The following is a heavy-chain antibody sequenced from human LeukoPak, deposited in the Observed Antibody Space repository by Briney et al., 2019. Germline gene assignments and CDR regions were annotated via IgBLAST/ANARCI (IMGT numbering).Heavy chain of an antibody. D-gene: IGHD3-22*01. CDR1: GYTLTGYY. CDR3: ARVAAYYDSSGYFDY. CDR2: INPNSGGT. Sequence: ASVKVSCKASGYTLTGYYMHWVRQAPGQGLEWMGWINPNSGGTNYAQKFQGRVTMTRDTSISTAYMELSRLRSDDTAVYYCARVAAYYDSSGYFDYWGQGTLVTVSS. J-gene: IGHJ4*02. V-gene: IGHV1-2*02.